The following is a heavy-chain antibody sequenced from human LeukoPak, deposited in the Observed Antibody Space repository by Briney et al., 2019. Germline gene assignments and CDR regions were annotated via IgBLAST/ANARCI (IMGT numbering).Heavy chain of an antibody. J-gene: IGHJ6*03. Sequence: ALVKVSCKASGYTLNSYDINWVRQATGQGLEWMGWMNPNSGNTGYAQRFQGRVTMTRDTSISTAYMELSRLRSDDTAVYYCALIAAAASDYYYYYMDVWGKGTTVTISS. CDR1: GYTLNSYD. CDR3: ALIAAAASDYYYYYMDV. V-gene: IGHV1-8*01. D-gene: IGHD6-13*01. CDR2: MNPNSGNT.